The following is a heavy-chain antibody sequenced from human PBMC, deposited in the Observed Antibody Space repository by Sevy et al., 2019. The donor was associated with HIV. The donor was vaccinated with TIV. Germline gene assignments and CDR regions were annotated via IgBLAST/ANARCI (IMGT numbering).Heavy chain of an antibody. CDR2: IYWDDDK. CDR1: GFSLTTNGVG. CDR3: AHSEYYYGSGSFYKRGGLFAP. V-gene: IGHV2-5*02. D-gene: IGHD3-10*01. J-gene: IGHJ5*02. Sequence: SGPTLVNPTQTPTLTCTFSGFSLTTNGVGVGWIRQPPGKALEWLALIYWDDDKRYRPSLKKRLTITKDTSKNQVVLTMTDMDPVDTATYYCAHSEYYYGSGSFYKRGGLFAPWGQGTLVTVSS.